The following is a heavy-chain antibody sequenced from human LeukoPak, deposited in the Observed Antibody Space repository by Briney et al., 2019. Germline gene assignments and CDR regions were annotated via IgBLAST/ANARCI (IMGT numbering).Heavy chain of an antibody. D-gene: IGHD6-19*01. CDR3: ARWDSSAWFYDF. CDR2: IYYSGLT. Sequence: PSETLSLTCTVSGGSISSYYWSWIRQSPGKALEWIAYIYYSGLTNYNPSLKSRVTISVDTSKNQFSLKLSSVTAADTAVYYCARWDSSAWFYDFWGQGTLVTVSS. J-gene: IGHJ4*02. V-gene: IGHV4-59*08. CDR1: GGSISSYY.